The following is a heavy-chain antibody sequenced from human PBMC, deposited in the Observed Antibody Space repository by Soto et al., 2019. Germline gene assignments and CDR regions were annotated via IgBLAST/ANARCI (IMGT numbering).Heavy chain of an antibody. D-gene: IGHD3-22*01. Sequence: QVQLVQSGAEVKKPGSSVKVSCKASGDTFSSYAINWVRQAPGQGLEWMGGIIPMFGTANYAQKFKGRVTITAGERTSTVYMERSRLRSEDTAVYYCARVGPAHYYDSSGYYSPLDYWGQGTLVTVSS. J-gene: IGHJ4*02. V-gene: IGHV1-69*01. CDR3: ARVGPAHYYDSSGYYSPLDY. CDR2: IIPMFGTA. CDR1: GDTFSSYA.